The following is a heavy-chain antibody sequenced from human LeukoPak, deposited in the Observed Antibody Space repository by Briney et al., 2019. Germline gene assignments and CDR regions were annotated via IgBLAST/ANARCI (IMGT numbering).Heavy chain of an antibody. J-gene: IGHJ4*02. CDR1: GGSISNYY. CDR3: ARGNYYDSSGYYRLFDY. V-gene: IGHV4-59*01. Sequence: SETLSLTCTVSGGSISNYYWSWIRQPPGKGREWIANIYYSGSTNYNPSLKSRVTISIDTSKNQFSLKLSSVTAADTAVYYCARGNYYDSSGYYRLFDYWGQGTLVTVSS. D-gene: IGHD3-22*01. CDR2: IYYSGST.